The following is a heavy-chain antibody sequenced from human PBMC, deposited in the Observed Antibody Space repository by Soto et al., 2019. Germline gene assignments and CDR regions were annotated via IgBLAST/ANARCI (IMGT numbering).Heavy chain of an antibody. CDR1: GFTFSSYW. CDR2: IKQDGSEK. J-gene: IGHJ6*02. Sequence: GGSLRLSCAASGFTFSSYWMSWVRQAPGKGLEWVANIKQDGSEKYYVDSVKGRFTISRDNAKNSLYLQMNSLRAEDTAVYYCARVGNVDYDFWSSKGDYYGMDVWGQGTTVTVSS. V-gene: IGHV3-7*03. D-gene: IGHD3-3*01. CDR3: ARVGNVDYDFWSSKGDYYGMDV.